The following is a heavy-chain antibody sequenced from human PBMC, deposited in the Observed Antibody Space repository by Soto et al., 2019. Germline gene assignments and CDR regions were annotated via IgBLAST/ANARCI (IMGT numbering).Heavy chain of an antibody. J-gene: IGHJ5*01. CDR3: ARHGYYYSSHTYSLNWFDP. CDR1: GYRFTEDW. V-gene: IGHV5-51*01. D-gene: IGHD3-10*01. CDR2: IYPGDSDT. Sequence: ASLKISCKTSGYRFTEDWIGWVRQMPGRGLEWMGIIYPGDSDTTYSPSFQGQVTISADKSTSTAYLLWSSLKALDSAIYYCARHGYYYSSHTYSLNWFDPWGQGA.